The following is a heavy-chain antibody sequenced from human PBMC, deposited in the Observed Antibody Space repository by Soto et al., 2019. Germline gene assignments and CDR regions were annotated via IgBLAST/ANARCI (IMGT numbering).Heavy chain of an antibody. V-gene: IGHV1-8*01. Sequence: QVQLVQSGAEVKKPGASVKVSCKASGYTFTSYDINWVRQATGQGLEWMGWMNPNSGNTGYAQKFQGTVTMTRTTSISTAYMELSSLRPEDPAVYDCARGRYDTFDYWGQGTLVTVSS. CDR2: MNPNSGNT. D-gene: IGHD5-12*01. J-gene: IGHJ4*02. CDR3: ARGRYDTFDY. CDR1: GYTFTSYD.